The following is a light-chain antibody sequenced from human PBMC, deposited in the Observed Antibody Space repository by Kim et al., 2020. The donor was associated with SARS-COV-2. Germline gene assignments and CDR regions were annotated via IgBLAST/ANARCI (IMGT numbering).Light chain of an antibody. CDR2: AAA. J-gene: IGKJ4*01. V-gene: IGKV3-11*01. Sequence: GEGASPSVSASQTSGISLGVYHHKLCHAPRLLIYAAAMRAAGIPDRFSGGGSGTDFTLTISSLGPEDFALYYCQQRNNWPPAVTFGGGTKVDIK. CDR3: QQRNNWPPAVT. CDR1: QTSGIS.